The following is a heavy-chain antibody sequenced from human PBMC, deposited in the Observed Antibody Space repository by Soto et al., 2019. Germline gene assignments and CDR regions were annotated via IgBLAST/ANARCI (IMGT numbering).Heavy chain of an antibody. CDR3: AREGRGKKAGYNGLVSLGY. D-gene: IGHD2-2*02. J-gene: IGHJ4*02. CDR2: IIPIFNST. CDR1: GSRFSNYV. V-gene: IGHV1-69*06. Sequence: QVQLVQSGAEVKTPGSSLKVSCKVSGSRFSNYVISWVRQAPGHGLEWLGRIIPIFNSTKYAKNFQGRVTITADKSTSTASLELSSLRSDDTAVSYCAREGRGKKAGYNGLVSLGYWGQGTLVTVSS.